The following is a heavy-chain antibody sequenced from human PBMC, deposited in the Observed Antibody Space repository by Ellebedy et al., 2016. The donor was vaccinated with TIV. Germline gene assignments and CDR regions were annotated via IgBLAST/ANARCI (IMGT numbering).Heavy chain of an antibody. CDR1: GYTFSSYA. D-gene: IGHD3-9*01. CDR3: ARRDYDFLTGYYLGHFAY. Sequence: ASVKVSCKASGYTFSSYAISWVRQAPGQGLEWMGGIVPIFGTSNYAQKFQGRVTITADASTSTAYMELSSLRSEDTAVYYCARRDYDFLTGYYLGHFAYWGQGTLVTVSS. CDR2: IVPIFGTS. V-gene: IGHV1-69*13. J-gene: IGHJ4*02.